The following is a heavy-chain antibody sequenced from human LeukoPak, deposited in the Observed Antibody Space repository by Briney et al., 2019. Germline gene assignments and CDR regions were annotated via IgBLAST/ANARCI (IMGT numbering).Heavy chain of an antibody. J-gene: IGHJ4*02. V-gene: IGHV3-20*01. CDR1: GFTFDDYG. D-gene: IGHD3-10*01. CDR3: ARHKYSGFGEFYDY. Sequence: PGGSLRLSCAASGFTFDDYGMSWVRQAPGKGLEWVSGINWNGGSTGYADSVKGRFTISRDNAKNSLYLQMNSLRAEDTALYHWARHKYSGFGEFYDYWGQGTLVTVSS. CDR2: INWNGGST.